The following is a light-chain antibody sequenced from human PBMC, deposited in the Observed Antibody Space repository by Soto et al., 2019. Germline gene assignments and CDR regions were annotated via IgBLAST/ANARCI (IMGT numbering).Light chain of an antibody. Sequence: QSALTQPPSASGSPVQSVTISCTGTSSDVGGYNYVSWYQQHPGKAPKVMIYEVTKRPSGVPDRFSGSKSGNTASLTVSGLQAEDEADYYCSSYGGNNNLVFGTGTKLTVL. V-gene: IGLV2-8*01. J-gene: IGLJ1*01. CDR3: SSYGGNNNLV. CDR2: EVT. CDR1: SSDVGGYNY.